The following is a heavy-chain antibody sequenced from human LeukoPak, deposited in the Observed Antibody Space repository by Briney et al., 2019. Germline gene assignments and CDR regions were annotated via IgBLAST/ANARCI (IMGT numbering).Heavy chain of an antibody. D-gene: IGHD3-16*01. Sequence: GESLKISCKGSGSTFTSYWISWVRQLPGKGLEWMGRIDPSDSYINYSPSFQGHVTISADKSISTAYLQWSSLKASGTAMYYCARQRFDYGYGMDVWGQGTTVTVSS. CDR1: GSTFTSYW. CDR2: IDPSDSYI. CDR3: ARQRFDYGYGMDV. V-gene: IGHV5-10-1*01. J-gene: IGHJ6*02.